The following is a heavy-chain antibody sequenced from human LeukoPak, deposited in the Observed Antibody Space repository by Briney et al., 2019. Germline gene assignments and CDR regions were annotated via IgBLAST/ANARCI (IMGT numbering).Heavy chain of an antibody. D-gene: IGHD5-12*01. J-gene: IGHJ4*02. CDR3: ARGEPSSGYGSFDY. Sequence: SETLSLTCTVSGGSISTITYYWGWIRQPPGKGLEWVGHMYYRGNTFYNPSLKSRVTISVDTSKNQFSLKLRSVTAADTAVYYCARGEPSSGYGSFDYWGQGTLVTVSS. CDR1: GGSISTITYY. CDR2: MYYRGNT. V-gene: IGHV4-39*07.